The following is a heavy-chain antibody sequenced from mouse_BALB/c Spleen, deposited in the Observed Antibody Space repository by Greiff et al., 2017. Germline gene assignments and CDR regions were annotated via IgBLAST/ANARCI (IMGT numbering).Heavy chain of an antibody. CDR1: GYTFTSYW. D-gene: IGHD2-4*01. CDR3: TRGPYDYDGNYYAMDY. Sequence: EVQLQQSGTVLARPGASVKMSCKASGYTFTSYWMHWVKQRPGQGLEWIGAIYPGNSDTSYNQKFKGKAKLTAVTSTSTAYMELSSLTNEDSAVYYCTRGPYDYDGNYYAMDYWGQGTSVTVSS. CDR2: IYPGNSDT. J-gene: IGHJ4*01. V-gene: IGHV1-5*01.